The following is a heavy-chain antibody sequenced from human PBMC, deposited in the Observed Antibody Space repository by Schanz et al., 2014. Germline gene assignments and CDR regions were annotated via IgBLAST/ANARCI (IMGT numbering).Heavy chain of an antibody. D-gene: IGHD3-16*02. CDR1: GFTFSNHA. J-gene: IGHJ4*02. Sequence: EVQLVESGGGLVQPGGSLRLSCETSGFTFSNHAMSWVRQAPGKGLEWVSAISGSGGSTYYADSVKGRFTISRDNSKNTLYLQMNSLRAEDTAIYYCAKYRYSVFDFDYWGQGTLVTVSS. CDR2: ISGSGGST. CDR3: AKYRYSVFDFDY. V-gene: IGHV3-23*04.